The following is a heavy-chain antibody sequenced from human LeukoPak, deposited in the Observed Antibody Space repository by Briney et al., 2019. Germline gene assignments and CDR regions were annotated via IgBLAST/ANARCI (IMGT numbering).Heavy chain of an antibody. Sequence: GASVNVSCTASGYIFTNYGITWVRQAPGQGLEWMGWISANNGYTNHAQKLQGRVTMTTDTSTSTAYMELRSLRSDGTAVYYCASDSVRGDPIFDHWGQGTLVTASS. CDR1: GYIFTNYG. J-gene: IGHJ4*02. V-gene: IGHV1-18*01. CDR2: ISANNGYT. CDR3: ASDSVRGDPIFDH. D-gene: IGHD3-10*01.